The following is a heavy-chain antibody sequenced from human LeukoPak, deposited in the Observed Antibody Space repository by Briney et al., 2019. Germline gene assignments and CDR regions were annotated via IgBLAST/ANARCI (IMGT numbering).Heavy chain of an antibody. Sequence: TSETLSLTCTVSGGSISSNNYYWGWIRQPPGKGLEWIGSIYYGGYTYYNPSLKSRVTISVDTSKNQFSLKLSSVTAADTAVYYCARLLTYYDFWSGYKNSYYFDYWGQGTLVTVSS. D-gene: IGHD3-3*01. V-gene: IGHV4-39*01. J-gene: IGHJ4*02. CDR2: IYYGGYT. CDR3: ARLLTYYDFWSGYKNSYYFDY. CDR1: GGSISSNNYY.